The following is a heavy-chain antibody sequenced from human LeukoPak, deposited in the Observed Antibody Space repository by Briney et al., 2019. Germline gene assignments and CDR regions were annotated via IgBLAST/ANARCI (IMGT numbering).Heavy chain of an antibody. CDR2: INPNSGGT. CDR1: GYTFTGYY. Sequence: ASVKVSCKASGYTFTGYYMHWVRQAPGQGLEWMGWINPNSGGTNCAQKFQGRVTMTRDTSISTAYMELSRLRSDDTAVYYCARRLWFGELSWFDPWGQGTLVTVSS. V-gene: IGHV1-2*02. D-gene: IGHD3-10*01. J-gene: IGHJ5*02. CDR3: ARRLWFGELSWFDP.